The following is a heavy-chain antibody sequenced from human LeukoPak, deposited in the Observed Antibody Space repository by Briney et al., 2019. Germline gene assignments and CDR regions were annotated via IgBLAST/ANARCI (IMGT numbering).Heavy chain of an antibody. J-gene: IGHJ4*02. CDR3: ARVVVVAATPLDY. V-gene: IGHV3-21*01. Sequence: GGSLRLSCAASDFSFITYAMSWVRQAPGKGLEWVSSISSSSSYIYYADSVKGRFTISRDNAKNSLYLQMNSLRAEDTAVYYCARVVVVAATPLDYWGQGTLVTVSS. D-gene: IGHD2-15*01. CDR1: DFSFITYA. CDR2: ISSSSSYI.